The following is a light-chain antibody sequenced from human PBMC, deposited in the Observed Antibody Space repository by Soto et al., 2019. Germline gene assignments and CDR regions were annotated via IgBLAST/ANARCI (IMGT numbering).Light chain of an antibody. Sequence: DIQMTQSPSSLSASVGDRVTITCQASQDISNYLNWYQQKPGKAPKLLIYDASNLETGVPSRFSGSGSGTDFTFTISSLQPEDFAIYFCQQSYITLYSFGQGTNLEIK. CDR3: QQSYITLYS. CDR1: QDISNY. J-gene: IGKJ2*03. CDR2: DAS. V-gene: IGKV1-33*01.